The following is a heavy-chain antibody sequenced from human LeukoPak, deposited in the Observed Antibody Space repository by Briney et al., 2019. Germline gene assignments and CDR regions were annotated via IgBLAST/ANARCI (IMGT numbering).Heavy chain of an antibody. D-gene: IGHD3-22*01. CDR1: GFTFSNYW. CDR2: INSDGINT. V-gene: IGHV3-74*01. Sequence: GGSLRLSCAASGFTFSNYWMHWVRQAPGKGLAWVSRINSDGINTSYADSVKGRFTISRDNAKNTLNLQMNSLRAEDTAVYYCARDLGQYYDTSDNWFDPWGQGTLVTVSS. J-gene: IGHJ5*02. CDR3: ARDLGQYYDTSDNWFDP.